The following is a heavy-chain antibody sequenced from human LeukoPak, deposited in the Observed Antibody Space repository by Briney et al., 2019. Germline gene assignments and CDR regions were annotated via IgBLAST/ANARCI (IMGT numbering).Heavy chain of an antibody. Sequence: PSETLSLTCTVSGGSISSSSYYWGWIRQPPGKGLEWIGSMYYSGSTYYNPSLKSRVTISVDTSKNQFSLKLSSVTAADTAVYYCARHQYPYSSSWYEGAFDIWGQGTMVTVSS. D-gene: IGHD6-13*01. V-gene: IGHV4-39*01. CDR3: ARHQYPYSSSWYEGAFDI. CDR2: MYYSGST. CDR1: GGSISSSSYY. J-gene: IGHJ3*02.